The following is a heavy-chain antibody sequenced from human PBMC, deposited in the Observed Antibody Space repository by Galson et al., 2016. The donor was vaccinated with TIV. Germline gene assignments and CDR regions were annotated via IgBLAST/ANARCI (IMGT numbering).Heavy chain of an antibody. Sequence: PALVKPTQTLTLTCDFSGFSLTTPGMCVSWIRQPPGKAPEWLALIDWDDDKFYTTSLKTRLTIPKETSRDQVILRMTNMDPVDTATYFCARVVIGGGSFSHLDSWGQGTQVTVSS. V-gene: IGHV2-70*01. CDR2: IDWDDDK. J-gene: IGHJ4*02. CDR1: GFSLTTPGMC. D-gene: IGHD2-15*01. CDR3: ARVVIGGGSFSHLDS.